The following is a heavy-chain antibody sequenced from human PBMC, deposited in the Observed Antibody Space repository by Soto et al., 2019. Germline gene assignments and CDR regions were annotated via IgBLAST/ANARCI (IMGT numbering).Heavy chain of an antibody. CDR2: IWYDGSKR. CDR1: GFTFSNYG. J-gene: IGHJ4*02. CDR3: ARDALDTTMPAFDC. Sequence: QVQLVESGGGVVQPGRSLRLSCAASGFTFSNYGIHWVRQAPGKGLEWVAVIWYDGSKRQYADSVKGRFTISRDNPKSMLYLQMNSLRGEDTAVYYCARDALDTTMPAFDCWGQGTLVTVSS. V-gene: IGHV3-33*01. D-gene: IGHD5-18*01.